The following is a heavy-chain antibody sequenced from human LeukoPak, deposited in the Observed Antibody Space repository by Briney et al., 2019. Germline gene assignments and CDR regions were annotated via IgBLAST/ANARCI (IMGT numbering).Heavy chain of an antibody. V-gene: IGHV3-23*01. CDR3: TKDLAYCGGDCAY. CDR2: ISGSGGST. D-gene: IGHD2-21*02. Sequence: GGSLRLSCAASGFTFSSYAMSWVRQAPGKGLGWVSAISGSGGSTYYADSVKGRFTISRDNSKNTLYLQMNSLGAEDTAVYYCTKDLAYCGGDCAYWGQGTLVTVSS. CDR1: GFTFSSYA. J-gene: IGHJ4*02.